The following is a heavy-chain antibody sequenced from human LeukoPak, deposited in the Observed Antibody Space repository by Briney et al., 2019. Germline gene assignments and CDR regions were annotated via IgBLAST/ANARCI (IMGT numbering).Heavy chain of an antibody. CDR2: IYYSGST. D-gene: IGHD3-22*01. CDR1: GGSISSSSYY. J-gene: IGHJ4*02. Sequence: SETLFLTCTVSGGSISSSSYYWGWIRQPPGKGLEWIGSIYYSGSTYYNPSLKSRVTISVDTSKNQFSLKLSSVTAADTAVYYCARATRRLLPFYFDYWGQGTLVTVSS. V-gene: IGHV4-39*07. CDR3: ARATRRLLPFYFDY.